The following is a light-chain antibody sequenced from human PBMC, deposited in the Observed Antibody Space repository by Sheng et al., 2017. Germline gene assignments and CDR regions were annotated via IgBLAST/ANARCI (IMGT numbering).Light chain of an antibody. CDR2: GAS. V-gene: IGKV3D-20*02. CDR1: QSVSSSY. CDR3: QQRSKWPVT. J-gene: IGKJ3*01. Sequence: EIVLTQSPGTLSLSPGERATLSCRASQSVSSSYLAWYQQKPGQAPRLLIYGASSRATGIPDRFSGSGSGTDFTLTINRLEPEDFAVYYCQQRSKWPVTFGPGTKVDIK.